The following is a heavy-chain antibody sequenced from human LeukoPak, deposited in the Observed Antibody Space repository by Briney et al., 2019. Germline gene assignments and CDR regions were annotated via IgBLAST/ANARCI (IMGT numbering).Heavy chain of an antibody. CDR2: INSRSSYI. CDR1: GFTFNSYA. V-gene: IGHV3-21*01. D-gene: IGHD4-17*01. Sequence: PGGPLRLSSTASGFTFNSYAMNWVRQAPRKGLEWVSSINSRSSYIYYADSVKGRFTISRDNAKNSLYLQMDSLRDEDTDVYYCTRGSYGDYEYWGQGTLVTVSS. J-gene: IGHJ4*02. CDR3: TRGSYGDYEY.